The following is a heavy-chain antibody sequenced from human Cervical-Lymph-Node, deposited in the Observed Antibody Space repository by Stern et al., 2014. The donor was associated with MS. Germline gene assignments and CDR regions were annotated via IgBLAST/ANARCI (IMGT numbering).Heavy chain of an antibody. V-gene: IGHV3-30*03. CDR1: GFTFSSYG. D-gene: IGHD2-8*01. J-gene: IGHJ4*02. CDR2: ISYDGNHK. Sequence: VQLVESGGAVVQPGRSLRLSCAASGFTFSSYGMHWVRPAPGKGLEWGTVISYDGNHKSYAASVKGRFTISRDNSKNTLHLQMNSVTPDDTAIYYCARDYEDTSMLFDHWGQGTLVTVSS. CDR3: ARDYEDTSMLFDH.